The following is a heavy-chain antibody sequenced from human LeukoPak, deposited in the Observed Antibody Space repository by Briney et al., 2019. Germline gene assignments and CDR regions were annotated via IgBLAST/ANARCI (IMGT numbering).Heavy chain of an antibody. CDR2: IYPGDSDT. CDR1: GYTFSTSW. V-gene: IGHV5-51*01. D-gene: IGHD3-3*01. CDR3: TRNRVGVLEWLSRWDAFEI. J-gene: IGHJ3*02. Sequence: GESLKISCQASGYTFSTSWIGWVRQLPGKGLEWMGIIYPGDSDTRYSPSFQGQVTISVDRSITTAYLQWSSLKASDTAMYYCTRNRVGVLEWLSRWDAFEIWGQGTMVTVST.